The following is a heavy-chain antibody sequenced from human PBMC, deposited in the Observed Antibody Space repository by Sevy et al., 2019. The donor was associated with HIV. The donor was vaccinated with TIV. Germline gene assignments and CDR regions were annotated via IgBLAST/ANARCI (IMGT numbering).Heavy chain of an antibody. V-gene: IGHV3-30*04. D-gene: IGHD2-8*01. Sequence: GGSLRLSCAASGFTFADHAFHWVRQAPGKGLEWVAIISFDGRNKRLAESVKGRFTISRDDSKNTVYLQMTSLRPEDTAVYYCARDHCTDGACFWSGYFDYGGQGTLVTVSS. CDR1: GFTFADHA. CDR2: ISFDGRNK. J-gene: IGHJ4*02. CDR3: ARDHCTDGACFWSGYFDY.